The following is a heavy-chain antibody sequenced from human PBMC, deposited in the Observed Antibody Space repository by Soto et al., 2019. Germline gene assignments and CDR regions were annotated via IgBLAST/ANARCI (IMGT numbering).Heavy chain of an antibody. CDR1: GFTFSNSA. V-gene: IGHV3-23*01. J-gene: IGHJ6*03. CDR3: AKGATTEVLRYYMDV. CDR2: ISGSGGST. D-gene: IGHD1-20*01. Sequence: EVQLLESGGGLVQPGGSLRLSCAASGFTFSNSAMSWVRQAPGKGLEWVSTISGSGGSTYYADSVKGRFTISRDNSKNTLYLQMNSLRAEETAVYYCAKGATTEVLRYYMDVLGKGTTVPGSS.